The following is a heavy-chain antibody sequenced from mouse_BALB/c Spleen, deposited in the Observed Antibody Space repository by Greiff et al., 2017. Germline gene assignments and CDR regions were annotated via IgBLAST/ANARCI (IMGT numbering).Heavy chain of an antibody. Sequence: EVMLVESGGGLVKPGGSLKLSCAASGFTFSSYTMSWVRQTPEKRLEWVATISSGGSYTYYPDSVKGRFTISRDNAKNTLYLQMSSLKSEDTAMYYCTRNYYDYDGWYFDVWGAGTTVTVSS. CDR3: TRNYYDYDGWYFDV. V-gene: IGHV5-6-4*01. CDR1: GFTFSSYT. D-gene: IGHD2-4*01. J-gene: IGHJ1*01. CDR2: ISSGGSYT.